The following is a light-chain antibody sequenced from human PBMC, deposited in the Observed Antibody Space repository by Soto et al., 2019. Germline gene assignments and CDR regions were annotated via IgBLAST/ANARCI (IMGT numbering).Light chain of an antibody. CDR3: QQYNSYSRT. J-gene: IGKJ1*01. CDR2: KAS. Sequence: DIQIYQSPSTLSASVGDRVTITCRASQSISSWLAWYQQKPGKAPKLLIYKASSLESGVPSRFSGSGSGTEFTLTISSLQPDDFATYYCQQYNSYSRTFGQGTKVDIK. CDR1: QSISSW. V-gene: IGKV1-5*03.